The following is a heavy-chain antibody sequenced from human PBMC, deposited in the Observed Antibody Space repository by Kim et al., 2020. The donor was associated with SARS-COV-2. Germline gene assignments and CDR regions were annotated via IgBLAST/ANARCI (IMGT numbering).Heavy chain of an antibody. V-gene: IGHV3-23*01. J-gene: IGHJ4*02. CDR1: GFTFSSYA. D-gene: IGHD6-19*01. CDR2: ISGSGGST. CDR3: AKGSRDSSGWYRPFDY. Sequence: GGSLRLSCAASGFTFSSYAMSWVRQAPGKGLEWVAAISGSGGSTYYADSVKGRFTISRDNSKNTLYLQMNSLRAEDTAVYYCAKGSRDSSGWYRPFDYWGQGTLVTVSS.